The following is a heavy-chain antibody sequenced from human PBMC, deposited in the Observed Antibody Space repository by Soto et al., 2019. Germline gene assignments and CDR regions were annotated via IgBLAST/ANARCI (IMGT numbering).Heavy chain of an antibody. D-gene: IGHD3-3*01. J-gene: IGHJ6*02. CDR3: TTDPTERFLEWLLSDYYYYGMDV. V-gene: IGHV3-15*07. Sequence: PGGSLRLSCAASGFTFSNAWMNWVRQAPGKGLEWVGRIKSKTDGGTTDYAAPVKGRFTISRDDSKNTLYLQMNSLETEDTAVYYCTTDPTERFLEWLLSDYYYYGMDVWGQGTTVTVSS. CDR1: GFTFSNAW. CDR2: IKSKTDGGTT.